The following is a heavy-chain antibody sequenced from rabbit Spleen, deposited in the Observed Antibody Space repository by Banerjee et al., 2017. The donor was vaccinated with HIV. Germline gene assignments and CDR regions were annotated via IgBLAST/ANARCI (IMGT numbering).Heavy chain of an antibody. CDR2: IYGDRSGST. CDR1: GFSFSDRDV. V-gene: IGHV1S45*01. J-gene: IGHJ4*01. D-gene: IGHD2-1*01. Sequence: QEQLEESGGGLVKPEGSLTVTCKASGFSFSDRDVMCWVRQAPGKGLECIACIYGDRSGSTYYANWAKGRFTISRTSSTTVNLEMTSLRAADTATYFCARGSATMTMVITGFYLGLWGPGTLVTVS. CDR3: ARGSATMTMVITGFYLGL.